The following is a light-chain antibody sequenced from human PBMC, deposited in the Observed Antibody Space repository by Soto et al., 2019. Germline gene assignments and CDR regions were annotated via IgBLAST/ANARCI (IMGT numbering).Light chain of an antibody. CDR1: QSVSSS. CDR3: HQYNNWPPFT. V-gene: IGKV3-15*01. Sequence: EIVMTQSPATLSVSPGERVTLSCRASQSVSSSLAWYQQKPGQAPRLLIYGASPKATGIPARFSGSGSGTEFTLTISSLQSEDFAVYYCHQYNNWPPFTFGPGTKVDIK. CDR2: GAS. J-gene: IGKJ3*01.